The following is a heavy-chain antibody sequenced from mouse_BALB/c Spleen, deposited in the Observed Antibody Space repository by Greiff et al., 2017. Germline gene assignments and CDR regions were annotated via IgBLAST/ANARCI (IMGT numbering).Heavy chain of an antibody. Sequence: VQLQQSGAELVRPGTSVKVSCKASGYAFTNYLIEWVQQRPGQGLEWIGVINPGSGGTNYNEKFKGKATLTADKSSSTAYMQLSSLTSDDSAVYFCAKVPELGQGDYWGQGTSVTVSS. CDR3: AKVPELGQGDY. D-gene: IGHD4-1*01. CDR1: GYAFTNYL. J-gene: IGHJ4*01. V-gene: IGHV1-54*01. CDR2: INPGSGGT.